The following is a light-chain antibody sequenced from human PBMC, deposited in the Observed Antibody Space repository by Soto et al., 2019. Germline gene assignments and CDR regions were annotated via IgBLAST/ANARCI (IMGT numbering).Light chain of an antibody. CDR3: QQYDTYWT. V-gene: IGKV1-5*03. CDR2: KAS. CDR1: QGIGSW. J-gene: IGKJ1*01. Sequence: IQMTQSPSTLSASVGDRVIITCLASQGIGSWLAWYQQKPGKAPKLLIYKASTLESGVPSRFSGSGSGTDLTLTISSLQPDDVATYYCQQYDTYWTFGQGTKVEIK.